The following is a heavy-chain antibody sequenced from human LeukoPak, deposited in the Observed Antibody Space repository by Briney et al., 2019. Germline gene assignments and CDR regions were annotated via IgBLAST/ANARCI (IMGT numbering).Heavy chain of an antibody. D-gene: IGHD3-10*01. CDR3: ARAITVKTYYMDV. V-gene: IGHV3-33*01. CDR2: IWYDGSNK. CDR1: GFTFSSYG. Sequence: PGRSLRLSCAASGFTFSSYGMHWVRQAPGKGLEWVAVIWYDGSNKYYADSVKGRFTISRDNSKNTLYLQMNSLRAEDTAVYYCARAITVKTYYMDVWGKGTTVTVSS. J-gene: IGHJ6*03.